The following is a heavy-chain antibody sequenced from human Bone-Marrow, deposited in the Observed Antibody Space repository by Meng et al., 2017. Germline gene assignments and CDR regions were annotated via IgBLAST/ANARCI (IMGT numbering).Heavy chain of an antibody. CDR3: ATLSVSGTNL. Sequence: GGSLRLSCAASGFTFSSYAMSWVRQAPGKGLVWLSRISADGSTITYADSVKGRFTISRDNAKNTLYLQMHSLIVEDTAVYYCATLSVSGTNLWGQGTLVTVSS. V-gene: IGHV3-74*01. CDR1: GFTFSSYA. D-gene: IGHD3-10*01. J-gene: IGHJ5*02. CDR2: ISADGSTI.